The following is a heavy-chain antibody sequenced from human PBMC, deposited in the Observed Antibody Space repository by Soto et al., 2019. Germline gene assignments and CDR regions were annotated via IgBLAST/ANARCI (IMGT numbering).Heavy chain of an antibody. J-gene: IGHJ5*02. D-gene: IGHD2-2*01. Sequence: ESLTISCTASGYAFTSYWIAWVRQVPGKGLEWMGIIYPGDSDTRYSPSFQGQVTISADTSITTAYLQWSSLKASDTAMYFCARGYCTTTICDPWFDPWGQGPLVTVS. CDR2: IYPGDSDT. CDR3: ARGYCTTTICDPWFDP. CDR1: GYAFTSYW. V-gene: IGHV5-51*01.